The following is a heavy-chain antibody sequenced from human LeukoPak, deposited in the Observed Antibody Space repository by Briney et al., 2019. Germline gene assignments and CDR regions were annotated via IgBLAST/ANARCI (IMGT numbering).Heavy chain of an antibody. CDR3: AREPLSSSWSYYYYYGMDV. V-gene: IGHV7-4-1*02. D-gene: IGHD6-13*01. Sequence: VASVKVSCKASGYTFTSYAMNWVRQAPGQGLEWMGWINTNTGNPTYAQGFTGRFVFSLDTSVSTAHLQISSLKAEDTAVYYCAREPLSSSWSYYYYYGMDVWGQGTTVTVSS. CDR2: INTNTGNP. J-gene: IGHJ6*02. CDR1: GYTFTSYA.